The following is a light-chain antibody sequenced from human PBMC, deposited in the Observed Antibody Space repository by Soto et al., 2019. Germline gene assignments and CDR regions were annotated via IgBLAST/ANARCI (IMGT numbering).Light chain of an antibody. V-gene: IGKV4-1*01. CDR2: WAS. CDR1: QSLLFSSNNKNY. J-gene: IGKJ1*01. CDR3: NQYYGTST. Sequence: DIVVTQSPDSLAVSLGERATIDCKSSQSLLFSSNNKNYLAWYQQKPGQPPRLLISWASTRESWVPDRFSGSGSGTDFTLTISSLQPEDVAVYYCNQYYGTSTLGQGTRVEIK.